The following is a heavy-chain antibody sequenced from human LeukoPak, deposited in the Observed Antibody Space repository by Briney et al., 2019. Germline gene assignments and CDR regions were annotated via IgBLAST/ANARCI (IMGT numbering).Heavy chain of an antibody. V-gene: IGHV5-51*01. J-gene: IGHJ3*02. Sequence: GESLKISRKGSGYRFTSYWIGWVRQMPGKGLEWMGIIYPGDSDTRYSPSFQGQVTISADKSISTAYLQWSSLKASDTAMYYCARQPNYYDTRGYLSHAFDIWGQGTMVTVSS. D-gene: IGHD3-22*01. CDR3: ARQPNYYDTRGYLSHAFDI. CDR1: GYRFTSYW. CDR2: IYPGDSDT.